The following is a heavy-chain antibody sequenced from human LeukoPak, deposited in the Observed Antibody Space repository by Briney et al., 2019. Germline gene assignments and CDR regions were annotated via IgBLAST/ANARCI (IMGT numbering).Heavy chain of an antibody. V-gene: IGHV3-7*01. J-gene: IGHJ3*02. CDR2: IKQDGSEK. CDR1: GFTFSSYW. D-gene: IGHD3-3*02. Sequence: VGSLRLSCAASGFTFSSYWMSWVRQAPGKGLEWVANIKQDGSEKNYVDSVKGRFTISRDNAKNSLYLQMNSLRAEDTAVYYCAKHEISAGTRHKAFDIWGQGTMVTVSS. CDR3: AKHEISAGTRHKAFDI.